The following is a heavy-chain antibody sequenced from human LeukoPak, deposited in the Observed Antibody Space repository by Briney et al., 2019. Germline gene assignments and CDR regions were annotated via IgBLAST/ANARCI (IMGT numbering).Heavy chain of an antibody. CDR2: INSDGTST. CDR3: ARDHRGSGSRYYYYYMDV. J-gene: IGHJ6*03. CDR1: GFTFSSYW. Sequence: SGGSLRLSCAASGFTFSSYWMSWVRQAPGKGLVWVSRINSDGTSTSYADSVKGRFTISRDNAKNTLYLQMNSVRAEDTAVYYCARDHRGSGSRYYYYYMDVWGKGTTVTISS. V-gene: IGHV3-74*01. D-gene: IGHD3-10*01.